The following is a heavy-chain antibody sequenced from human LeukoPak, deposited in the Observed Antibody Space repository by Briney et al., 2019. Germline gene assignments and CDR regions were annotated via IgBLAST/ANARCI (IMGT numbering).Heavy chain of an antibody. Sequence: GGSLRLSCAASGFTFSSYAMHWVRQAPGKGLEWVAVISYDGSNKYYADSVKGRFTISRDNSKNTLYLQMNSLRAEDTAVYYCARVMANWLRSSCYFDYWGQGTLVTVSS. CDR1: GFTFSSYA. CDR3: ARVMANWLRSSCYFDY. V-gene: IGHV3-30-3*01. D-gene: IGHD5-12*01. J-gene: IGHJ4*02. CDR2: ISYDGSNK.